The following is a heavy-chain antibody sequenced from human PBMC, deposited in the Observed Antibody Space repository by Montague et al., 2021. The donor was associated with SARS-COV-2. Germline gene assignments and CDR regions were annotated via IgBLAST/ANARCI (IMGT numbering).Heavy chain of an antibody. D-gene: IGHD3-9*01. CDR2: IDWDDDK. CDR1: GFSLSTSGMC. J-gene: IGHJ6*02. CDR3: ARKPYDILTGSGHYGMDV. V-gene: IGHV2-70*01. Sequence: PALVKPTQTLTLTCTFSGFSLSTSGMCVSWIRQPPGKALEWLALIDWDDDKYYSTSLKTRLTISKDTSKNQVVLTMTNMDPVDTATYYCARKPYDILTGSGHYGMDVWGQGTTVTVSS.